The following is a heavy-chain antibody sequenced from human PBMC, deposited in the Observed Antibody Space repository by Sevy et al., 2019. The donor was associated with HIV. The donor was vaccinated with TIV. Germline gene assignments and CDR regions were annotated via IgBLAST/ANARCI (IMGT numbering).Heavy chain of an antibody. CDR1: GYTFTGYY. CDR2: INPNSGGT. D-gene: IGHD4-4*01. CDR3: ARAETTVTTGVSSNYYYYYGMDV. Sequence: ASVKVSCKASGYTFTGYYMHWVRQAPGQGLEWMGWINPNSGGTNYAQKFQGRVTMTRDTSISTVYMELSRLRSDDTAVYYCARAETTVTTGVSSNYYYYYGMDVWGQGTTVTVSS. J-gene: IGHJ6*02. V-gene: IGHV1-2*02.